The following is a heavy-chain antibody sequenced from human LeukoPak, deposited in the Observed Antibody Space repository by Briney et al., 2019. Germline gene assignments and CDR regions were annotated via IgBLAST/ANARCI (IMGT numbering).Heavy chain of an antibody. Sequence: SETLSLTCAVSGGSISNNSYYWGWIRQSPGKGLEWIGSIYYSGITYYSPSLKSRVTISVDTSKIQFSLKLSSVTAADTAVYYCARHHYCLGGTCSFDPWGQGTLVSVSS. J-gene: IGHJ5*02. CDR2: IYYSGIT. V-gene: IGHV4-39*01. D-gene: IGHD2-15*01. CDR3: ARHHYCLGGTCSFDP. CDR1: GGSISNNSYY.